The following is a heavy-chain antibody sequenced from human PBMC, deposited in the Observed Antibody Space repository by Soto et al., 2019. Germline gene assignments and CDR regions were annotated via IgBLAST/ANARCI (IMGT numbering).Heavy chain of an antibody. Sequence: GGSLRLSCAASGFTFSSYWMSWVRQAPGKGLEWVANIKQDGSEKYYVDSVKGRFTISRDNAKNSLYLQMNSLRAEDKDVYYCARAQTGGFQPINCSSTSCYVGAAKYYYYYYYMDVWGKGTTVTVSS. V-gene: IGHV3-7*04. CDR1: GFTFSSYW. CDR2: IKQDGSEK. D-gene: IGHD2-2*01. J-gene: IGHJ6*03. CDR3: ARAQTGGFQPINCSSTSCYVGAAKYYYYYYYMDV.